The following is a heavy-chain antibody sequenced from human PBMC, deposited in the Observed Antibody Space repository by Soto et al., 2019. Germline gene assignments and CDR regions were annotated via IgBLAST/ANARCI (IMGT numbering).Heavy chain of an antibody. Sequence: ESGPTLVNPTQTLTLTCTFSGFSLTTSEMCVSWIRQAPGQALEWLALICWDDDKYYNTSLKTRLTISKDTSKNQVVLTMTNMDPVDTATYYCTHSLIGYYYDSSGSNWFDPWGQGTLVTVSS. CDR3: THSLIGYYYDSSGSNWFDP. CDR2: ICWDDDK. D-gene: IGHD3-22*01. J-gene: IGHJ5*02. V-gene: IGHV2-70*12. CDR1: GFSLTTSEMC.